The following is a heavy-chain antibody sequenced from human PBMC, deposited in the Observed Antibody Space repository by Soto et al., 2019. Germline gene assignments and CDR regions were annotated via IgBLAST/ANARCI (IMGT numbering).Heavy chain of an antibody. D-gene: IGHD5-12*01. CDR1: GGSFSNFG. CDR2: IVPVFGRP. J-gene: IGHJ4*02. V-gene: IGHV1-69*13. CDR3: AREGSGYNF. Sequence: SVKVSCKASGGSFSNFGISWVRQAPGQGLEWMGGIVPVFGRPNYAQRFRGRLTITAGESTSTGYMELISLRSDDTAVYYCAREGSGYNFWGQGTQVTVSS.